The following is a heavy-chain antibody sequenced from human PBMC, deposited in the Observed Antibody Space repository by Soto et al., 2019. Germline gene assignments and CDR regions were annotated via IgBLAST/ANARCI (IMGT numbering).Heavy chain of an antibody. V-gene: IGHV4-59*01. CDR1: GASISNYY. D-gene: IGHD3-16*02. CDR2: IYSSGSA. Sequence: PSETLSLTCTFSGASISNYYGSCIRQPPGKGLEWIAFIYSSGSANYNSSLKSRATISVDTYNNQFSLILTSVTAADTAVYYCVRSGNTFGGAIGGRGTLVPVS. J-gene: IGHJ4*02. CDR3: VRSGNTFGGAI.